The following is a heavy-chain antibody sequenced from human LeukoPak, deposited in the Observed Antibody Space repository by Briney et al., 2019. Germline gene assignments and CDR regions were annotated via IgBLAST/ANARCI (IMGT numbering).Heavy chain of an antibody. D-gene: IGHD3-10*01. J-gene: IGHJ5*02. Sequence: GSLILSCEASGFTFTTYWMSWVRQAPGKGLEWVANIKQDATEKYGLSSVWGRFSISRDNAKNSVDLQMNSLRAEDTAVYYCARSYGGWFDPWGQGTLVTVSS. V-gene: IGHV3-7*01. CDR3: ARSYGGWFDP. CDR1: GFTFTTYW. CDR2: IKQDATEK.